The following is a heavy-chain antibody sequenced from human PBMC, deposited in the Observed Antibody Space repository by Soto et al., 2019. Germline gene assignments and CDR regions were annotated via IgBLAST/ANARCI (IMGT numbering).Heavy chain of an antibody. J-gene: IGHJ4*02. D-gene: IGHD3-3*01. Sequence: QVQLVQSGAEVKKPGSSVKVSCKASGGTFSSYAISWVRQAPGQGLEWMGGIIPIFGTANYAQKFQGRVTITADESTSTAYMELSSVRSEDTAVYYCASTESYEFWSGNRPFACWGQGTLVTVSS. CDR3: ASTESYEFWSGNRPFAC. V-gene: IGHV1-69*01. CDR1: GGTFSSYA. CDR2: IIPIFGTA.